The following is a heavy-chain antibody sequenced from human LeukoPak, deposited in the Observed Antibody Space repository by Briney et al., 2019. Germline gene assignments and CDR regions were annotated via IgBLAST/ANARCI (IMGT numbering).Heavy chain of an antibody. Sequence: GGSLRLSCAATGFTFSSYWIHWVRQAPGKGLVWVSRINSDGSSTHYADSVKGRFTISRDSAKNSLYLQMNSLRAEDTAVYYCAGGAIVVVYWGQGTLVTVSS. CDR3: AGGAIVVVY. CDR1: GFTFSSYW. CDR2: INSDGSST. D-gene: IGHD2-15*01. V-gene: IGHV3-74*01. J-gene: IGHJ4*02.